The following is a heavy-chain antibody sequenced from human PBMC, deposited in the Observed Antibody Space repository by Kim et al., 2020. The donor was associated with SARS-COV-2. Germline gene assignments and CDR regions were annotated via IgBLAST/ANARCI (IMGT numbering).Heavy chain of an antibody. J-gene: IGHJ4*02. CDR1: GFTFSSYA. V-gene: IGHV3-30*04. CDR3: ASMIVATIEYYFDY. CDR2: ISYDGSNK. D-gene: IGHD5-12*01. Sequence: GGSLRLSCAASGFTFSSYAMHWVRQAPGKGLEWVAVISYDGSNKYYADSVKGRFTISRDNSKNTLYLQMNSLRAEDTAVYYCASMIVATIEYYFDYWGQG.